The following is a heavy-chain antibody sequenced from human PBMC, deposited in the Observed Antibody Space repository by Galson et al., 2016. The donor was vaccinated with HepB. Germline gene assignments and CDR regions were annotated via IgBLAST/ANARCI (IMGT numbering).Heavy chain of an antibody. D-gene: IGHD2-15*01. CDR2: ISTGNGNT. CDR3: ARVRGLLYDS. J-gene: IGHJ4*02. Sequence: SCKASGYAFISYSIHWVRQAPGQRLEWMGWISTGNGNTRYSQKFQGRLTLTRDTYATTASMELSSLTSDDTATYYCARVRGLLYDSWGQGTRVTVSS. CDR1: GYAFISYS. V-gene: IGHV1-3*04.